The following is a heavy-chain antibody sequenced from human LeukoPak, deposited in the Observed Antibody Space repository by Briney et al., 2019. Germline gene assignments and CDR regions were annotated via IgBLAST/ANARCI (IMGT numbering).Heavy chain of an antibody. CDR2: INGSGGGT. J-gene: IGHJ6*02. Sequence: GGSLRLSCAASGFTFSSYGMGWVRQAPGQGLEWVSAINGSGGGTYYADSVKGRFTISRENSKNTMYLQMNRLRAEDTAVYYCSKDRPGGNYYSQNYYYYGMDVWGQGTTVTVSS. CDR1: GFTFSSYG. D-gene: IGHD2-15*01. CDR3: SKDRPGGNYYSQNYYYYGMDV. V-gene: IGHV3-23*01.